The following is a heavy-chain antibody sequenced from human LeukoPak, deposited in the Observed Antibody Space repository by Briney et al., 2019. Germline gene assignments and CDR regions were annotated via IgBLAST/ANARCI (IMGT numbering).Heavy chain of an antibody. J-gene: IGHJ4*02. Sequence: ASVKVSCKASGYTFTCYYMHWVRQAPGQGLEWMGWINPNSGGTNYAQKFQGRVTMTRDTSISTAYMELSRLRSDDTAVYYCARDADSSDSFEYWGQGTLVTVSS. V-gene: IGHV1-2*02. CDR1: GYTFTCYY. CDR3: ARDADSSDSFEY. CDR2: INPNSGGT. D-gene: IGHD3-22*01.